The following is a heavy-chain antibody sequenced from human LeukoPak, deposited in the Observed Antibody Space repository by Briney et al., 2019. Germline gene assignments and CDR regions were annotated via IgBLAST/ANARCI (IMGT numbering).Heavy chain of an antibody. V-gene: IGHV3-53*01. J-gene: IGHJ5*02. Sequence: GGSLRLSCEVSGFTVSGDYMSWVRQAPGKGLEWVSVIYSGGSTYYADSVKGRFTISRDNSKNTLYLQMNSLRADDTAVYYCARHDCFDPWGQGTLVTVSS. CDR3: ARHDCFDP. CDR1: GFTVSGDY. D-gene: IGHD2-21*01. CDR2: IYSGGST.